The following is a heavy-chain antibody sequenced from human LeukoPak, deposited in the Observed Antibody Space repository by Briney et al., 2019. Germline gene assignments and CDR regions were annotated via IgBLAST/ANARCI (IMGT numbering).Heavy chain of an antibody. V-gene: IGHV3-33*01. CDR1: GFTFSSFG. CDR3: ARESLSGWDYYYYYGMDV. CDR2: IWYDGSNE. J-gene: IGHJ6*02. D-gene: IGHD6-19*01. Sequence: PGGSLRLSCVASGFTFSSFGMHWVRQAPGKGLEWVAVIWYDGSNEYYADSVKGRFTISRDNSKNTLFLQMNNLRAEDTAVYYCARESLSGWDYYYYYGMDVWGQGTTVTVSS.